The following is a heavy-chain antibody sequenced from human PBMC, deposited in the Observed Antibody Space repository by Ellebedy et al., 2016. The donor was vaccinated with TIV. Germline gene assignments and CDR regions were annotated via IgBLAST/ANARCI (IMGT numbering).Heavy chain of an antibody. D-gene: IGHD3-10*01. V-gene: IGHV1-69*04. CDR3: ARDSYGSVSYLFDY. Sequence: AASVKVSCKASGGTFSNYAISWVRQAPGQGLEWMGRIIPILAILNYAQKFQGRVTITADKSTTTAYMELISLRSEDTAGYYCARDSYGSVSYLFDYWGQGTLVTVSS. CDR2: IIPILAIL. CDR1: GGTFSNYA. J-gene: IGHJ4*02.